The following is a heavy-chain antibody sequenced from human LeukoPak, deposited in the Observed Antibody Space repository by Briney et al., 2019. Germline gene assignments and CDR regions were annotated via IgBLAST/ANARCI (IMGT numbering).Heavy chain of an antibody. Sequence: GSVKVSCKASGYTCTSYDINCVRQATGQGLEWMRCMNPNSGNTGYAQKFQGRVTMTRNTSISTAYMELSSLRSEDTAVYYCARGGSSIAARPDVNYWGQGTLVTVSS. CDR1: GYTCTSYD. D-gene: IGHD6-6*01. J-gene: IGHJ4*02. CDR2: MNPNSGNT. CDR3: ARGGSSIAARPDVNY. V-gene: IGHV1-8*01.